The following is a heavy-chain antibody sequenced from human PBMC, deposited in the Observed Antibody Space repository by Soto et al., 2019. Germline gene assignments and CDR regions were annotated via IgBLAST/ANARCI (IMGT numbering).Heavy chain of an antibody. J-gene: IGHJ4*02. CDR3: ARCLGGLRVYYFDY. CDR1: GFTFSSYG. D-gene: IGHD5-12*01. CDR2: IWYDGSNK. V-gene: IGHV3-33*01. Sequence: QPGGSLRLSCAASGFTFSSYGMHWVRQAPGKGLEWVAVIWYDGSNKYYADSVKGRFTISRDDSKNTLYLQMNSLRAEDTAVYYCARCLGGLRVYYFDYWGQGTLVTVSS.